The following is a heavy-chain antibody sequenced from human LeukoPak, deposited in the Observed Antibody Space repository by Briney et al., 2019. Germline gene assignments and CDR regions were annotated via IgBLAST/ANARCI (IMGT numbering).Heavy chain of an antibody. CDR3: AKDFVMVRGVTGYYFDY. Sequence: GGSLRLSCAASGFTFSSYAMHWVRQAPGKGLEWVAVISYDGSNKYYADSVKGRFTISRDNSKNTLYLQMNSLRAEDTAVYYCAKDFVMVRGVTGYYFDYWGQGTLVTVSS. CDR1: GFTFSSYA. V-gene: IGHV3-30*04. J-gene: IGHJ4*02. D-gene: IGHD3-10*01. CDR2: ISYDGSNK.